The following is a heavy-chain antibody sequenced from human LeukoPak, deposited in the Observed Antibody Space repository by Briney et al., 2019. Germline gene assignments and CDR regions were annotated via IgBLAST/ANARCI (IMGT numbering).Heavy chain of an antibody. CDR1: GSTFTDHW. V-gene: IGHV5-10-1*01. CDR3: ARNTGGTLTL. J-gene: IGHJ4*02. Sequence: HGESLKISCPGSGSTFTDHWISWVRRLPGKGLEWMGRIDPSDSYTQYIPSLQGHVTVSTDKSISTAYLQWSSLKASDTAIYYCARNTGGTLTLWGQGTLVTVSS. D-gene: IGHD1-14*01. CDR2: IDPSDSYT.